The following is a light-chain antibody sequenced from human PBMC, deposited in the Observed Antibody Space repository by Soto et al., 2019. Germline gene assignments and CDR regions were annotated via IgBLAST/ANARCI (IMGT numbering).Light chain of an antibody. Sequence: EIVMTQSPATLSVSPGERATLSCRASQSVSSNLAGYQQKPGQAPRLLIYGASTRPTGIPARFSGSGYGTEFTLTISSLQAEEFAGYYCHQYNNWPLTFGGGTKVEIK. CDR2: GAS. CDR3: HQYNNWPLT. CDR1: QSVSSN. V-gene: IGKV3-15*01. J-gene: IGKJ4*01.